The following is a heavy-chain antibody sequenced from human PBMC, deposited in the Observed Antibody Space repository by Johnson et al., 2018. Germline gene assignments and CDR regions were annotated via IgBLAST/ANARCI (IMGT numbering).Heavy chain of an antibody. CDR2: ISYDGSNK. V-gene: IGHV3-33*05. CDR3: TTGDRDYDFWSGYDYYYYMDV. Sequence: QVQLVESGGGVVQPGRSLRLSCAASGFTFSSYGMHWVRQAPGKGLEWVAVISYDGSNKYYADSVKGRVTISRDNSKNTLYLQMNSLKTEDTAVYYCTTGDRDYDFWSGYDYYYYMDVWGKGTTVTVSS. D-gene: IGHD3-3*01. J-gene: IGHJ6*03. CDR1: GFTFSSYG.